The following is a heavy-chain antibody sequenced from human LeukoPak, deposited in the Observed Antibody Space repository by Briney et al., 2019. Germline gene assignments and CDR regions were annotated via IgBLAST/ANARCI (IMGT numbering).Heavy chain of an antibody. D-gene: IGHD6-19*01. J-gene: IGHJ6*03. V-gene: IGHV3-30*02. CDR3: AKDLGDSSGPGPANYYMDV. CDR1: GFTFSSYD. Sequence: GGSLRLSCAASGFTFSSYDMHWVRQAPGKGLEWVAFIRYEGSNKYYADSVKGRFTISRDNSKNTLYLQMNSLRAEDTAVYYCAKDLGDSSGPGPANYYMDVWGKGTTVTVSS. CDR2: IRYEGSNK.